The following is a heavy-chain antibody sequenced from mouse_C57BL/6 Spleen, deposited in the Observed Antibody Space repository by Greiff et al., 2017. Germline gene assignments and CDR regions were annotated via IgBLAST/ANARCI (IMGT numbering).Heavy chain of an antibody. D-gene: IGHD2-1*01. Sequence: VQLQQSGPVLVKPGASVKMSCKASGYTFTDYYMNWVKQSHGKSLEWIGVINPYNGGTSYNQKFKGKATLTVDKSSSTAYMELNSLTSEDSAVYYCARRGEYYYGNYDYAMDYWGQGTSVTVSS. V-gene: IGHV1-19*01. CDR1: GYTFTDYY. J-gene: IGHJ4*01. CDR3: ARRGEYYYGNYDYAMDY. CDR2: INPYNGGT.